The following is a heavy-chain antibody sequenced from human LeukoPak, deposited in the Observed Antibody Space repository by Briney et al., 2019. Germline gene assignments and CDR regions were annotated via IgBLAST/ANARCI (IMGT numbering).Heavy chain of an antibody. Sequence: SQTLSLTCAISGDSVYSNSAAWNWIRQSPSRGLEWLARTYQRSKWYNDYALSVKSRITINPDTSKNQFSLQLNSVTPEDTAVYYCAREDCSGGSCYGGFDCWGQGTLVTVSS. D-gene: IGHD2-15*01. V-gene: IGHV6-1*01. CDR3: AREDCSGGSCYGGFDC. J-gene: IGHJ4*02. CDR2: TYQRSKWYN. CDR1: GDSVYSNSAA.